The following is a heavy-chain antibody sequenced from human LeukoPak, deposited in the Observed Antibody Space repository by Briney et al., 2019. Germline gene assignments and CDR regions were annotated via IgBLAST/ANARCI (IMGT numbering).Heavy chain of an antibody. CDR3: ASFDSKDY. J-gene: IGHJ4*02. CDR2: INPNTGGT. CDR1: AYTFNGYY. Sequence: ASVKVSCKHSAYTFNGYYIHWVRQAPGQGLEWMGWINPNTGGTNYAQKFQGRVTMTRDTSISTAYMELSSLRSDDTAVYYCASFDSKDYWGQGTLVTVSS. V-gene: IGHV1-2*02. D-gene: IGHD3-9*01.